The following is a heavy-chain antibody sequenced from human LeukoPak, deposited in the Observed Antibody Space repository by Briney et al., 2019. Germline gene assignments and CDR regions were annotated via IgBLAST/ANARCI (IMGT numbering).Heavy chain of an antibody. CDR3: ATLRRQLVDY. V-gene: IGHV3-48*03. D-gene: IGHD6-13*01. CDR1: GFTFSSYE. J-gene: IGHJ4*02. Sequence: GGSLRLSCAASGFTFSSYEMNWVRQAPGKGLERVSYISSTGSTIYSADSVKGRFTISRDNAKNSLYLHMNSLRADDTAVYYCATLRRQLVDYWGQGTLVTVSS. CDR2: ISSTGSTI.